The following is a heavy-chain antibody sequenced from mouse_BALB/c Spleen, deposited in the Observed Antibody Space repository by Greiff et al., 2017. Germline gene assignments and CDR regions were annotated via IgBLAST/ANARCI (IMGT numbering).Heavy chain of an antibody. CDR3: TRSDGNYGAWFAY. CDR2: IYPGNSDT. D-gene: IGHD2-1*01. J-gene: IGHJ3*01. V-gene: IGHV1-5*01. Sequence: VQLKQSGTVLARPGASVKMSCKASGYSFTSYWMHWVKQRPGQGLEWIGAIYPGNSDTSYNQKFKGKAKLTAVTSASTAYMELSSLTNEDAAVYYCTRSDGNYGAWFAYWGQGTLVTGSA. CDR1: GYSFTSYW.